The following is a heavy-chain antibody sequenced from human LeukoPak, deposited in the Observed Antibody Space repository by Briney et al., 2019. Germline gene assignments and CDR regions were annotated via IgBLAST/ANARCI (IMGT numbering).Heavy chain of an antibody. Sequence: SETLSLTCTVSGYSISSGHYWGWIRQPPGKGLEWIGSIYHSGSTYYNPSLKSRVTISVDTSKNQFSLKLSSVTAADTAVYYCASSSGELLPTYLDYWGQGTLVTVSS. D-gene: IGHD3-10*01. J-gene: IGHJ4*02. CDR3: ASSSGELLPTYLDY. V-gene: IGHV4-38-2*02. CDR2: IYHSGST. CDR1: GYSISSGHY.